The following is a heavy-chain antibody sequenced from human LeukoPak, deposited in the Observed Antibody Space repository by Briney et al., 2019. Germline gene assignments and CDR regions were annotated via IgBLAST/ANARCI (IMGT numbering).Heavy chain of an antibody. D-gene: IGHD5-18*01. CDR2: IGSSSSYT. Sequence: GGSLRLSCAASGFTFSSYSMNWVRQAPGKGLEWVSSIGSSSSYTYYRDSVKGRFTISRDNAKNSLFLQMNSLRAEDTAVYYCAGDIGPDTAMVLFDFWGQGTLVTVSP. CDR3: AGDIGPDTAMVLFDF. CDR1: GFTFSSYS. V-gene: IGHV3-21*01. J-gene: IGHJ4*02.